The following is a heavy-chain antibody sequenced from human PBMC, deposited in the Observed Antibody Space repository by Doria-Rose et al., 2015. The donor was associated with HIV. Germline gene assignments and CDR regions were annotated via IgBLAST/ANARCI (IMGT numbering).Heavy chain of an antibody. CDR1: GGSFSGYY. V-gene: IGHV4-34*01. CDR2: INHSGST. Sequence: QVQLQQWGAGLLKPSETLSLTCAVYGGSFSGYYWSWIRQPPGKGLEWIGEINHSGSTNYNPSLESRVTISVDTSKTQFSLKWTSVTAADTAVYYCARGRVDYSSSLFWYFDLWGRGTLVTVSS. CDR3: ARGRVDYSSSLFWYFDL. J-gene: IGHJ2*01. D-gene: IGHD6-13*01.